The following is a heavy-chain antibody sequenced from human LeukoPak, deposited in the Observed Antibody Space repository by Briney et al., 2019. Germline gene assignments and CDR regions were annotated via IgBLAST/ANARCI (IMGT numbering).Heavy chain of an antibody. Sequence: PGGSLRLSCEASGLTFSNSWMHWVRQVPGKGLVWVSRMYGDMRDISYADSVKGRFTISRDNAKNTVYLQMNSLRGEDTAVYCCARDLGLRGSTWGQGTLVTVSS. CDR1: GLTFSNSW. CDR3: ARDLGLRGST. J-gene: IGHJ5*02. V-gene: IGHV3-74*01. D-gene: IGHD5-12*01. CDR2: MYGDMRDI.